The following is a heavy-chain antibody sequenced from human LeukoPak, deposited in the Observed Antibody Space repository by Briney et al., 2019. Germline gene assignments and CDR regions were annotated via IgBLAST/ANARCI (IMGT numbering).Heavy chain of an antibody. J-gene: IGHJ4*02. Sequence: GGSLRLSCAASGFTFSSYSMNWVRQAPGKGLEWVSSISSSSSYIYYADSVKGRFTISRDNAKISLYLQMNSLRAEDTAVYYCARGSLRLGELDYWGQGTLVTVSS. CDR2: ISSSSSYI. D-gene: IGHD3-16*01. V-gene: IGHV3-21*01. CDR1: GFTFSSYS. CDR3: ARGSLRLGELDY.